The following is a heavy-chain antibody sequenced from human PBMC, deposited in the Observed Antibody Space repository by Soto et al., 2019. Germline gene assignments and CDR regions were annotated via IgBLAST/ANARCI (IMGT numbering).Heavy chain of an antibody. CDR2: INHSGST. J-gene: IGHJ4*02. Sequence: SETLSLTCAVYGGSFSGYYWSWIRQPPGKGLEWIGEINHSGSTNYNPSLKSRVTISVDTSKNQFSLKLSSVTAADTAVYYCARVLWWLRSAHFDYWGQGTLVTVSS. D-gene: IGHD5-12*01. V-gene: IGHV4-34*01. CDR3: ARVLWWLRSAHFDY. CDR1: GGSFSGYY.